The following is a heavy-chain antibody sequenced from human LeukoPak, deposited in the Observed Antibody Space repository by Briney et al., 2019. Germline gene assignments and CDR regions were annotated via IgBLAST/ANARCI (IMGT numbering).Heavy chain of an antibody. CDR2: ISSSSSYI. V-gene: IGHV3-21*01. J-gene: IGHJ4*02. CDR3: ARHDHIAAAGDY. CDR1: GFTFSSYS. D-gene: IGHD6-13*01. Sequence: PGGSLRLSCAASGFTFSSYSMNWVRQAPGKGLEWVSSISSSSSYIYYADSVKGRFTISRDNAKNSLYLQMNSLRAEDTAVYYCARHDHIAAAGDYWGQGTWSPSPQ.